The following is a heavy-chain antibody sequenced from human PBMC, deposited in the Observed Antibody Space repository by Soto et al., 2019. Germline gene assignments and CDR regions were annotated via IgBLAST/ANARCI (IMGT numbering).Heavy chain of an antibody. V-gene: IGHV1-69*01. CDR1: GGTFSSYA. Sequence: QVQLGQSGAEVNKPGSSVKVSCKAAGGTFSSYAISWVRQSPGQGLEWMGGIIPIFGTANYAQKFQGRVTITADESTSTAYMELSRLRSEDTAVYYCASEISSGWGWFDTWGQRNLVTVSS. CDR2: IIPIFGTA. D-gene: IGHD6-19*01. J-gene: IGHJ5*02. CDR3: ASEISSGWGWFDT.